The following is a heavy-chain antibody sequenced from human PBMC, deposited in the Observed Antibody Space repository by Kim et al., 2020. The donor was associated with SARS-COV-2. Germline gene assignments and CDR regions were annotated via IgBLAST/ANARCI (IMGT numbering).Heavy chain of an antibody. CDR1: GGTFSSYA. V-gene: IGHV1-69*04. Sequence: SVKVSCKASGGTFSSYAISWVRQAPGQGLEWMGRIIPILGIANYAQKFQGRVTITADKSTSTAYMELSSLRSEDTAVYYCARDLSVGATYYYYYMDVWGKGATVTVSS. CDR2: IIPILGIA. CDR3: ARDLSVGATYYYYYMDV. J-gene: IGHJ6*03. D-gene: IGHD1-26*01.